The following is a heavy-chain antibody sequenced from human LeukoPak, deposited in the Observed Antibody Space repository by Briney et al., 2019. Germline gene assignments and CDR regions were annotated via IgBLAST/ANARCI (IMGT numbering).Heavy chain of an antibody. D-gene: IGHD3-10*02. J-gene: IGHJ6*04. CDR3: AELGITMIGGV. CDR1: AFTFSIAW. Sequence: GASLRLSCAPAAFTFSIAWTGSARQAPGSWLEWVPNIKQEGRDKYYVDFVKGRFTISRDNAKKSLYLQMNSLRAEDTAVYYCAELGITMIGGVWGKGTTVTISS. V-gene: IGHV3-7*01. CDR2: IKQEGRDK.